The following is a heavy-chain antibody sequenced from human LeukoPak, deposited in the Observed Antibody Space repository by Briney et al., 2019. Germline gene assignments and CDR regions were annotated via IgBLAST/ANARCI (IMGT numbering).Heavy chain of an antibody. V-gene: IGHV3-48*01. J-gene: IGHJ5*02. Sequence: GGSLTLSCAASGFTFTTYSMHWVRQAPGKGLEWVSYISSTSTTIYYADSVKGRFTISRDNANKSLYLQMNRLRAEDTAVYYCARRDDNCFDPWGQGTLVTVST. CDR3: ARRDDNCFDP. CDR2: ISSTSTTI. CDR1: GFTFTTYS.